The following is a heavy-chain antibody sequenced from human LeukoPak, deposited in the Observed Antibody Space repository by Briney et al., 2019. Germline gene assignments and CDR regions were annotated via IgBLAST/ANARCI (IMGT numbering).Heavy chain of an antibody. CDR3: ARPDFYGDYEGY. J-gene: IGHJ4*02. CDR2: IDPSNSYT. D-gene: IGHD4-17*01. V-gene: IGHV5-10-1*01. Sequence: GESLKISCKGSGYSFTSYWISWVRQMPGKGLEWMGRIDPSNSYTNYSPSFQGHVTISADKSISTAYLQWSSLKASDTAMYYCARPDFYGDYEGYWGQGTLVTVSS. CDR1: GYSFTSYW.